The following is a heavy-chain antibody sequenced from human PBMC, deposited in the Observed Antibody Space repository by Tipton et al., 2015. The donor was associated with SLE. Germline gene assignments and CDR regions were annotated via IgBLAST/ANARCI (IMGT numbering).Heavy chain of an antibody. CDR3: VRGHPHIVVLIGGGWFDP. CDR2: INHGGST. J-gene: IGHJ5*02. V-gene: IGHV4-34*01. CDR1: DGSLSNYY. D-gene: IGHD2-21*01. Sequence: TLSLTCAVHDGSLSNYYWSWFRRPPGRGLEWIGEINHGGSTNYNPSLKSRVTISEDTSKNQFSLKLTSVTAADTAIYYCVRGHPHIVVLIGGGWFDPWGQGTLVTVSS.